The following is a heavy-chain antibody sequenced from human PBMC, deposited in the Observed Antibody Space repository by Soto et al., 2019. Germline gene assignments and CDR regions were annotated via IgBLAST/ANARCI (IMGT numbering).Heavy chain of an antibody. CDR2: IIPIFGTA. CDR3: ASTSADSSGYYTDY. CDR1: GGTFSSYA. Sequence: SVNVSFKASGGTFSSYAISWGRQAPGQGLEWMGGIIPIFGTANYAQKFQGRVTITADESTSTAYMELSSLRSEDTAVYYCASTSADSSGYYTDYWGQGTLVTVSS. V-gene: IGHV1-69*13. D-gene: IGHD3-22*01. J-gene: IGHJ4*02.